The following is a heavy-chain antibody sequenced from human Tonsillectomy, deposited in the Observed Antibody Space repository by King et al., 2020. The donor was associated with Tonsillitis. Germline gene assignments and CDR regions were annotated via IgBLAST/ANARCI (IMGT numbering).Heavy chain of an antibody. CDR1: GGTFTRSV. V-gene: IGHV1-69*04. Sequence: QLVQSGAEVQKPGSSVKVSCKTSGGTFTRSVFSWVRQAPGQRPEWLGRIIPVIGVGNYAQRFQGRVTITADESTRTVYMELSSLTSEDTAMYFCASALNSAPSFDFWGRGTLITVSS. CDR2: IIPVIGVG. D-gene: IGHD3-16*01. J-gene: IGHJ4*02. CDR3: ASALNSAPSFDF.